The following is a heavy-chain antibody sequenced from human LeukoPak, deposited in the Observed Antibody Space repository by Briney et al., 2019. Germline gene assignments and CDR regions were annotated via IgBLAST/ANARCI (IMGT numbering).Heavy chain of an antibody. J-gene: IGHJ4*02. CDR1: GFTFSSYA. CDR2: INGSGGST. D-gene: IGHD3-22*01. CDR3: AKGPHYDSSGYHFDY. V-gene: IGHV3-23*01. Sequence: GGSLRLSCAASGFTFSSYAMSWVRQAPGKGLEWVSAINGSGGSTYYADSVKGRFTISRDNSKNTLYLQMNSLRAEDTAVYYCAKGPHYDSSGYHFDYWGQGTLVTVSS.